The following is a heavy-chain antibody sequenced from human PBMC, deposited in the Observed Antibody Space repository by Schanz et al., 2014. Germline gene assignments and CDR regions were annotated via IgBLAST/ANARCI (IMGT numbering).Heavy chain of an antibody. CDR1: GFVFRTFA. V-gene: IGHV3-15*02. D-gene: IGHD2-21*01. CDR3: AREFVN. J-gene: IGHJ1*01. Sequence: EVQLLESGGTVVQPGGSLRVSCAASGFVFRTFAMYWVRQAPGKGLEWVGRIKSKVDGGTTDNAAPVQGRFTISRDDSKNTLHLQMNSLRVDDTAVYYCAREFVNWGQGTLVTVSS. CDR2: IKSKVDGGTT.